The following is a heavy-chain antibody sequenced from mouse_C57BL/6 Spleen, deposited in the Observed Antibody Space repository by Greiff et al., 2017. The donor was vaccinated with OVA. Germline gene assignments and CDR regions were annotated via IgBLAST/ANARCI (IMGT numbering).Heavy chain of an antibody. Sequence: VQLQQSGAELVKPGASVKLSCTASGFNIKDYYMHWVKQRTEQGLEWIGRIDPEDGETKYAPKFQGKATITADTSSNTAYLQLSSLTTEDTDVYYGARLDGNSLWYFDVWGTGTTVTVSS. D-gene: IGHD2-1*01. V-gene: IGHV14-2*01. CDR2: IDPEDGET. J-gene: IGHJ1*03. CDR1: GFNIKDYY. CDR3: ARLDGNSLWYFDV.